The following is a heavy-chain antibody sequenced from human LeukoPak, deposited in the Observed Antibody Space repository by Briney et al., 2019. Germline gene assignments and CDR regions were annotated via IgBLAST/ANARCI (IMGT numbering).Heavy chain of an antibody. J-gene: IGHJ4*02. CDR2: ISGSGGST. CDR3: AKGGTPSGWSFDY. D-gene: IGHD6-19*01. V-gene: IGHV3-23*01. Sequence: GGSLRLSCAASGFTFSSYTMSWVRQAPGKGLEWVSAISGSGGSTYYADSVKGRFTISRDNSKNTLYLQMNSLRAEDTAVYYCAKGGTPSGWSFDYWGQGTLVTVSS. CDR1: GFTFSSYT.